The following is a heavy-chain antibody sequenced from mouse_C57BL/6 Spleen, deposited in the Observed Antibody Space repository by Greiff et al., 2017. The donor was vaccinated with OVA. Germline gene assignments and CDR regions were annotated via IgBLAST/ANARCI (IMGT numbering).Heavy chain of an antibody. CDR3: ASNRNLYYFDD. J-gene: IGHJ2*01. Sequence: VKLQQPGAALVKPGASVKLSCKASGYTFTSSWMHWVKQRPGHGLEWIGRIDPNSGGTKYNEKFKSKATLTVDKPSSTAYMQLSSLTCEDSAVDDGASNRNLYYFDDEGQGATLTV. CDR2: IDPNSGGT. D-gene: IGHD2-14*01. CDR1: GYTFTSSW. V-gene: IGHV1-72*01.